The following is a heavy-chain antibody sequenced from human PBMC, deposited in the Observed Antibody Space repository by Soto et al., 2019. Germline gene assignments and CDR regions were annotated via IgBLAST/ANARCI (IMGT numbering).Heavy chain of an antibody. CDR1: GGTFSSYT. D-gene: IGHD3-10*01. CDR3: VLYYYGSGSYSGPSSYSMDV. V-gene: IGHV1-69*02. CDR2: IIPIVNIA. J-gene: IGHJ6*02. Sequence: QVQLVQSGAEVKKPGSSVKVSCKASGGTFSSYTISWVRQAPGQGLEWMGRIIPIVNIADYAQKFQGRVTITADKFTNTAYMELSSLRSEDTAVYYCVLYYYGSGSYSGPSSYSMDVWGQGTGVTVSS.